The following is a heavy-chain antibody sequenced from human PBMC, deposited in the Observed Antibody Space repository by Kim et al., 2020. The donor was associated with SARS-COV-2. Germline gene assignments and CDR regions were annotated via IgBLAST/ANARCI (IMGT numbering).Heavy chain of an antibody. CDR3: ARDLRITDNWFDP. CDR2: IWYDGSNK. J-gene: IGHJ5*02. D-gene: IGHD1-20*01. V-gene: IGHV3-33*01. CDR1: GFTFSSYG. Sequence: GGSLRLSCAASGFTFSSYGMHWVRQAPGKGLEWVAVIWYDGSNKYYADSVKGRFTISRDNSKNTLYLQMNSLRAEDTAVYYCARDLRITDNWFDPWGQGTLVTVSS.